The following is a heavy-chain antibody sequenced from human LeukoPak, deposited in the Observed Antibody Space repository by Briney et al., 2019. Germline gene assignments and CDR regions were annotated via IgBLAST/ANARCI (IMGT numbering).Heavy chain of an antibody. CDR1: GYTFTDYY. Sequence: ASVKVSCKASGYTFTDYYVHWVRQAPGQGLEWMGWTNPNSGGTDYAQKFQGRVTMTRDTSISTTYMELSRLTSDDTAVYFCARGFVDYWGQGTLLTVSS. CDR2: TNPNSGGT. CDR3: ARGFVDY. V-gene: IGHV1-2*02. J-gene: IGHJ4*02. D-gene: IGHD6-6*01.